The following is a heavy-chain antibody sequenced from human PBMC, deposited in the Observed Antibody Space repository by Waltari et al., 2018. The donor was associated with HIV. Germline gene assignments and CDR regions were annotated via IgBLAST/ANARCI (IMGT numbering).Heavy chain of an antibody. CDR3: ASGYSSSWRSDYYYYGMDV. Sequence: EVQLVESGGGLVQPGGSLRLSCAASGFTFRSYWMHWVRPAPGKGLVWVSRINSDGSSTTYADSVKGRFTISRDNAKNTLYLQMNSLRAEDTAVYYCASGYSSSWRSDYYYYGMDVWGQGTTVTVSS. CDR1: GFTFRSYW. CDR2: INSDGSST. J-gene: IGHJ6*02. D-gene: IGHD6-13*01. V-gene: IGHV3-74*01.